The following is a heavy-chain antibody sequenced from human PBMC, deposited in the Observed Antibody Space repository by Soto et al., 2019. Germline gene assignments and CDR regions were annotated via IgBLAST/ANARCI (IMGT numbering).Heavy chain of an antibody. J-gene: IGHJ4*02. D-gene: IGHD6-19*01. CDR2: IIPIFGTA. CDR1: GGTFSSYA. CDR3: ARADGSGWYPHYFDY. Sequence: QVQLVQSGAEVKKPGSSLKVSCKASGGTFSSYAISWVRQAPGQGLEWMGGIIPIFGTANYAQRFQGRVTITADESTSTAYVELSSLRSEDTAVYYCARADGSGWYPHYFDYWGQGSLVTVSS. V-gene: IGHV1-69*01.